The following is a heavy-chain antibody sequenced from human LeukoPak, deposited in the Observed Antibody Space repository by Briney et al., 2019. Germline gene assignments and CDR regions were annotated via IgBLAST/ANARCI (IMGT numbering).Heavy chain of an antibody. CDR1: GYTFTGYY. J-gene: IGHJ4*02. D-gene: IGHD6-13*01. Sequence: ASVKVSCKASGYTFTGYYMHWVRQAPGQGLEWMGWINPNSGGTNYAQKFQGRVTMTRDTSISTAYMELSRLTSDDTAVYYCARVAIGAVGNFFDYWGQGTLVTVSS. CDR3: ARVAIGAVGNFFDY. CDR2: INPNSGGT. V-gene: IGHV1-2*02.